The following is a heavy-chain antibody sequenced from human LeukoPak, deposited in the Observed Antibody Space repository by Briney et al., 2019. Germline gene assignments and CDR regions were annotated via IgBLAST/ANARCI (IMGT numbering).Heavy chain of an antibody. V-gene: IGHV4-30-4*01. CDR1: GVSISSGDYY. CDR3: AREDGDESSSSQHRPIDY. Sequence: SETLSLTCTVSGVSISSGDYYWSWIRQPPGKGLEWIGYIYYSGSTYYNPSLKSRVTISVDTSKNQFSLKLSSVTAADTAVYYCAREDGDESSSSQHRPIDYWGQGTLVTVSS. D-gene: IGHD6-13*01. CDR2: IYYSGST. J-gene: IGHJ4*02.